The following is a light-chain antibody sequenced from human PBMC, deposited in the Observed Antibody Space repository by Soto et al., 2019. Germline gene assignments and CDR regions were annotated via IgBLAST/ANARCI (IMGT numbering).Light chain of an antibody. CDR2: DVT. CDR1: SSDVGGYNY. CDR3: SSYTSSSSPYV. J-gene: IGLJ1*01. Sequence: SALTQPASVSGSPGQSITISCTGTSSDVGGYNYVSWYQQHPVKAPKLMIYDVTNRPSGVSDRFSGSKSGNTGSLTISGFLFFXVSDYYCSSYTSSSSPYVFGTGTKVTVL. V-gene: IGLV2-14*01.